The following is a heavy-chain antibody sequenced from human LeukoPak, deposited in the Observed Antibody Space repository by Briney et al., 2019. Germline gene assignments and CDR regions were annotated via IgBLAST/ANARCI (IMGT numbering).Heavy chain of an antibody. J-gene: IGHJ4*02. D-gene: IGHD1-1*01. CDR3: ARGGTNNWDFDC. V-gene: IGHV1-46*01. Sequence: ASVKVSCKGSGYTFTNSYMHWVRQAPGQGLEWMGIINPSGTSTSYAQKFEGRVTMTRDTSTSTAYMDLRSLRSEDTAVYYCARGGTNNWDFDCWGQGTLVRVSS. CDR2: INPSGTST. CDR1: GYTFTNSY.